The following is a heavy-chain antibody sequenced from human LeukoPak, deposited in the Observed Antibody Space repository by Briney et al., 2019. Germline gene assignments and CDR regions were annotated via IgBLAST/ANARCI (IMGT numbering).Heavy chain of an antibody. Sequence: GGSLSLSCAASGFTFSSCAMSWVRQPPGKGLEWVSGISGSGGSTNYADSVKGRFTISRDNSKNTLYLQMNSLRAEDTAIYYCAKNSGINGYDPLDYWGQGTLVGVSS. D-gene: IGHD1-26*01. J-gene: IGHJ4*02. CDR1: GFTFSSCA. CDR3: AKNSGINGYDPLDY. CDR2: ISGSGGST. V-gene: IGHV3-23*01.